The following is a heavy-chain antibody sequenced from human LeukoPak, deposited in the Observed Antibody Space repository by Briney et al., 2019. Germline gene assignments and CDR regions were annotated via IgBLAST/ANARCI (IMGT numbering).Heavy chain of an antibody. J-gene: IGHJ5*02. V-gene: IGHV4-59*08. D-gene: IGHD6-19*01. CDR1: GGSIGSYY. Sequence: KASETLSLTCTVSGGSIGSYYWSWIRQPPGKGLEWIGYIYYSGSTNCNPSLKSRVTISVDTSKNQFSLKLSSVTAADTAVYYCAGVTAVADLGWFDPWGQGTLVTVSS. CDR3: AGVTAVADLGWFDP. CDR2: IYYSGST.